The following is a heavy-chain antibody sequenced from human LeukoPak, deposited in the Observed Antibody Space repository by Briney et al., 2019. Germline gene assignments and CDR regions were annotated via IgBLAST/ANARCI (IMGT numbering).Heavy chain of an antibody. J-gene: IGHJ1*01. CDR1: GFTFSSYW. CDR2: IKQDGSVK. D-gene: IGHD3-22*01. CDR3: ARLLWSYDSSGHEYFQH. Sequence: GGSLRLSCAASGFTFSSYWMSWVRQAPGKGLEWVANIKQDGSVKYYVDSVKGRFTISRDNAKNSLYLQMNSLRAEDTAVYYCARLLWSYDSSGHEYFQHWGQGTLVTVSS. V-gene: IGHV3-7*01.